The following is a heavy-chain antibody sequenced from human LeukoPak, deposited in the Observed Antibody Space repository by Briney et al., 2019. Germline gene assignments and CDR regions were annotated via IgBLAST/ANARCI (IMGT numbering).Heavy chain of an antibody. CDR2: ISGSGAIP. D-gene: IGHD3-16*01. J-gene: IGHJ4*02. Sequence: XWVRQAPXKGLEWVSAISGSGAIPYYADSLKPRFTISTDNSNTTLYLQINSLTAEDTAVYYCAKKYYDYVWGSYDSSSFDYWGQGTLVTVSS. CDR3: AKKYYDYVWGSYDSSSFDY. V-gene: IGHV3-23*01.